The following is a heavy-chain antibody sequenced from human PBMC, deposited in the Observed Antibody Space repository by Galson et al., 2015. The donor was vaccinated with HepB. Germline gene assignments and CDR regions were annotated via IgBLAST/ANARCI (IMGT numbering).Heavy chain of an antibody. CDR3: AKDPRSSGWYGGDFDY. J-gene: IGHJ4*02. Sequence: SLGLSCAASGFTFNTYAMRWVRQAPGKGLEWVSAISGSGGTMYYPDAVKGRFTISRDNSKNTLYLQVNSLRAEDTAIYYCAKDPRSSGWYGGDFDYWGQGTLVTVSS. CDR1: GFTFNTYA. CDR2: ISGSGGTM. V-gene: IGHV3-23*01. D-gene: IGHD6-19*01.